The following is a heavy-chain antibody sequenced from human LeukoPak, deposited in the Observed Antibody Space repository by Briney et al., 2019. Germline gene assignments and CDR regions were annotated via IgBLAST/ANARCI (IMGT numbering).Heavy chain of an antibody. CDR2: INWNGGST. D-gene: IGHD3-10*01. CDR1: GFTFDDYG. J-gene: IGHJ6*03. CDR3: ARYGSGSQHYYYYCLDV. V-gene: IGHV3-20*01. Sequence: TGGSLRLSCAGSGFTFDDYGMSWVRQAPGKGLEWVSGINWNGGSTGYADSVKGRFTISRDNAKNSLYLQMNSLRAEDTALYHCARYGSGSQHYYYYCLDVWGKGTTVTVSS.